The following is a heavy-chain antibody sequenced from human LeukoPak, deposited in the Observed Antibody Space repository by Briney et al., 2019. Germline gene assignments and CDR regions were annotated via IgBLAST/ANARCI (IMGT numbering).Heavy chain of an antibody. CDR1: GFTFSSYG. CDR2: ISYDGSNK. Sequence: PGGSLRLSCAASGFTFSSYGMHWVRQAPGKRLEWGAVISYDGSNKYYADSVKGRFTISRDNSKNTLYLQMNSLRAEDTAVYYCAKEAPGGWEPRPIDIWGQGTMVTVSS. D-gene: IGHD1-26*01. CDR3: AKEAPGGWEPRPIDI. J-gene: IGHJ3*02. V-gene: IGHV3-30*18.